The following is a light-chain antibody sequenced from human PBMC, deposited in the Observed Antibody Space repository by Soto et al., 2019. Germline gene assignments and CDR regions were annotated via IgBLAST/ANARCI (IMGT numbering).Light chain of an antibody. CDR1: QTIRSN. Sequence: EIVLTQSPATLSVSPGERATLSCRASQTIRSNLAWYHQKPGQAPRLLIYGGFTRATGLPARCSGSWSRTEITLTINSLQSEDLEFYYYQHHNALPCTFGPGTKLEIK. V-gene: IGKV3-15*01. CDR2: GGF. J-gene: IGKJ3*01. CDR3: QHHNALPCT.